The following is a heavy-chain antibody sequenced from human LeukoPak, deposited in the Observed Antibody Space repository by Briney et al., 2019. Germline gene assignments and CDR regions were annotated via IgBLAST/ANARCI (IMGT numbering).Heavy chain of an antibody. V-gene: IGHV3-48*04. Sequence: PGGSLRLSCAASGFTFSSYAMSWVRQAPGKGLEWVSYISSSDSTIYYADSVKGRFTISRDNAKNSLYLQMNSVRPEDTALYYCAREDPLNYADNWFDPWGQGTLVTVSS. J-gene: IGHJ5*02. CDR3: AREDPLNYADNWFDP. D-gene: IGHD3-16*01. CDR1: GFTFSSYA. CDR2: ISSSDSTI.